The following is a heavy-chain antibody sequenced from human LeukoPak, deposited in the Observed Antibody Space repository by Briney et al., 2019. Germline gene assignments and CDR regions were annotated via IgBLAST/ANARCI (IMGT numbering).Heavy chain of an antibody. D-gene: IGHD3-3*01. CDR3: ARLGKFTIFGVVIQNNWFDP. CDR2: IKQDGSEK. J-gene: IGHJ5*02. Sequence: PGGSLRLSCAASGFTFSSYWMSWVRQAPGKGLEWVANIKQDGSEKYYVDSVKGRFTISRDNAKNSLYLQMNSLRAEDTAVYYCARLGKFTIFGVVIQNNWFDPWGQGTLVTVSS. CDR1: GFTFSSYW. V-gene: IGHV3-7*01.